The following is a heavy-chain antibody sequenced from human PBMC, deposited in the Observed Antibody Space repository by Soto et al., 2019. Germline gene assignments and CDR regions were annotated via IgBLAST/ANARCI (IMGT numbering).Heavy chain of an antibody. CDR1: GFTFSSYG. CDR2: ISYDGSNK. J-gene: IGHJ6*02. CDR3: ARVTYYYDSSGYPTSGGMDV. Sequence: GGSLRLSCAASGFTFSSYGMHWVRQAPGKGLEWVAVISYDGSNKYYADSVKGRFTISRDNSKNTLYLQMNSLRAEDTAVYYCARVTYYYDSSGYPTSGGMDVWGQGTTVTVSS. D-gene: IGHD3-22*01. V-gene: IGHV3-30*03.